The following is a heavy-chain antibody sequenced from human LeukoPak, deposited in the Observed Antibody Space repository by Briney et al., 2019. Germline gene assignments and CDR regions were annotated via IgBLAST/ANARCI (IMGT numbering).Heavy chain of an antibody. CDR1: GYTFTSYY. V-gene: IGHV1-46*01. CDR2: INPSGGST. CDR3: ARVGETAVHYYDSSGYNHYNWFDP. D-gene: IGHD3-22*01. Sequence: ASVTVSCTASGYTFTSYYIDWVRQAPGQGLEWMGVINPSGGSTRYAQKFQGRVTMTGDPSTRTVYMELSSLTSDDTAVYYCARVGETAVHYYDSSGYNHYNWFDPWGQGTLVTVSS. J-gene: IGHJ5*02.